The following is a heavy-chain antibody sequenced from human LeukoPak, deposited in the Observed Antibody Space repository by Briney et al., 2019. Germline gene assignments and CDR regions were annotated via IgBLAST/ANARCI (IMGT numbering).Heavy chain of an antibody. V-gene: IGHV1-69*04. CDR2: IIPILGIA. J-gene: IGHJ5*02. D-gene: IGHD3-9*01. CDR3: ARDTEVTGYPKFDP. Sequence: QXXGQXXXWMGRIIPILGIASYAQKFQGRVTITADKSTSTAYMELSSLRSEDTAVYYCARDTEVTGYPKFDPWGQGTLVTVSS.